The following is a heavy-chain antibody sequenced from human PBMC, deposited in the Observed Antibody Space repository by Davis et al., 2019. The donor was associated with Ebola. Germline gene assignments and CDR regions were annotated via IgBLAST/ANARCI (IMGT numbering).Heavy chain of an antibody. Sequence: SETLSLTCAVSGDSVSSTNWWSWVRQSPGKGLEWIGEAYHSGSTNYNPSLKSRVTISLDKSKNQFSLKLTSVTAADTAVYYCARDQWDGGQMVYFDYWGQGTLVTVSS. CDR1: GDSVSSTNW. CDR3: ARDQWDGGQMVYFDY. V-gene: IGHV4-4*02. CDR2: AYHSGST. J-gene: IGHJ4*02. D-gene: IGHD6-13*01.